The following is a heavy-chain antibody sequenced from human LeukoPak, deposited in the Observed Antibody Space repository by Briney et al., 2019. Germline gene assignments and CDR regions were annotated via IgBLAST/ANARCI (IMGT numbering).Heavy chain of an antibody. Sequence: ASVKVSCKACGGTFSSYAISWVRQAPGQGLEWMGGIIPIFGTANYAQKFQGRVTITADESTSTAYMELSSLRSEDTAVYYCARERAEAVPGAIGSNWFDPWGQGTLVTVS. V-gene: IGHV1-69*01. CDR1: GGTFSSYA. J-gene: IGHJ5*02. D-gene: IGHD2-2*02. CDR3: ARERAEAVPGAIGSNWFDP. CDR2: IIPIFGTA.